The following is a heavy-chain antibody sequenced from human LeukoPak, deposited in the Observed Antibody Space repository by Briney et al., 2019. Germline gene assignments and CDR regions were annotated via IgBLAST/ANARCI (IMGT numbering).Heavy chain of an antibody. D-gene: IGHD5-18*01. CDR2: IYYGGSS. J-gene: IGHJ5*02. CDR1: GASISGYY. V-gene: IGHV4-59*01. CDR3: ARSGYTFGLPDL. Sequence: SETLSLTCSVSGASISGYYWNWIRQPPGKELEWIANIYYGGSSNYNSSLKSRVTISLDTSRNQFSLRLSSVTDADTAVYYCARSGYTFGLPDLWGQGTLVTVSS.